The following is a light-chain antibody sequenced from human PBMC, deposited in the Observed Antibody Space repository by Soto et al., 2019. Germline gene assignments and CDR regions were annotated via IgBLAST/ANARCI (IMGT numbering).Light chain of an antibody. J-gene: IGKJ4*01. V-gene: IGKV3-11*01. CDR3: QQRPNWPLT. Sequence: EIVLTQSPATLSLSPGERATLSCRASQSISSHLVWYQQKLGQAPRLLIYDASNRAPGIPARFSGSGSGTDFTLTISSLEPEDFAVYYCQQRPNWPLTFGGGARVEMK. CDR1: QSISSH. CDR2: DAS.